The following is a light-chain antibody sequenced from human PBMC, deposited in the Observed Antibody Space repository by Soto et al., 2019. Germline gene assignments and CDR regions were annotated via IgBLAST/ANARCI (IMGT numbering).Light chain of an antibody. Sequence: QSVLSQPPSASGSPGQSVTISCTGTSSDVGGYNYVSWYQQDPGKAPKLMIYEVNKRPSGVPDRFSGSKSGNTASLTVSGLQHEDDSDYYCSSYAGSNNVVFGGGTKLTVL. V-gene: IGLV2-8*01. J-gene: IGLJ2*01. CDR2: EVN. CDR3: SSYAGSNNVV. CDR1: SSDVGGYNY.